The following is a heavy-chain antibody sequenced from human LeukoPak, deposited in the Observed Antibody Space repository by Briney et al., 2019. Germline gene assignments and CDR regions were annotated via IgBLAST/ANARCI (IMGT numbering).Heavy chain of an antibody. V-gene: IGHV1-2*02. D-gene: IGHD4-23*01. CDR3: ARDLRGNSMFFDY. J-gene: IGHJ4*02. CDR2: INPNSGGT. CDR1: GYTFTGYY. Sequence: GASVKVSCKASGYTFTGYYMHWVRQAPGQGLEWMGWINPNSGGTNYAQKFQGRVTMTRDTSINTAYMELSRLSPDDTAVYYCARDLRGNSMFFDYWGQGTLVTVSS.